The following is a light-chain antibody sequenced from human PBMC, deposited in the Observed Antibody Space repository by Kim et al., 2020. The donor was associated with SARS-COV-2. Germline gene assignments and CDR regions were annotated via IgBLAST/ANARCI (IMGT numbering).Light chain of an antibody. CDR2: KAS. CDR1: QSVSDW. CDR3: QQYNTYPWT. V-gene: IGKV1-5*03. J-gene: IGKJ1*01. Sequence: DIQMTQSPSTLSASVGDRVTITCRASQSVSDWLAWYQQIPGKAPKLLIYKASSLESGVPSRFSGSGSGTEFTLTISCLQPDDSATYYCQQYNTYPWTFGQGTKVDIK.